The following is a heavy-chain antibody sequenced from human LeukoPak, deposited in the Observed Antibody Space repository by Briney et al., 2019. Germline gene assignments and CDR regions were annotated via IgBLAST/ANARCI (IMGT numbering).Heavy chain of an antibody. CDR2: ISGSGGST. CDR1: GFTFSSYA. CDR3: ARIVGATFAFDY. Sequence: GGSLRLSCAASGFTFSSYAMSWVRQAPGKGLEWVSAISGSGGSTYYADSVKGRFTISRDNSKNTLYLQMNSLRAEDTAVYYCARIVGATFAFDYWGQGTLVTVSS. V-gene: IGHV3-23*01. J-gene: IGHJ4*02. D-gene: IGHD1-26*01.